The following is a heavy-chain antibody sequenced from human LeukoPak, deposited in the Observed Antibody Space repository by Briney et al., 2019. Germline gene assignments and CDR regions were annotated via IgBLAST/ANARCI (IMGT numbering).Heavy chain of an antibody. CDR2: IYTSGST. CDR3: ARLYYYDSSAHFDY. D-gene: IGHD3-22*01. Sequence: SETLSLTCTVSGGSISSYYWSWIRQPAGKGLEWIGRIYTSGSTNYNPSLKSRVTMSVDTSKDQFSLKLSSVTAADTAAYYCARLYYYDSSAHFDYWGQGTLVTVSS. CDR1: GGSISSYY. J-gene: IGHJ4*02. V-gene: IGHV4-4*07.